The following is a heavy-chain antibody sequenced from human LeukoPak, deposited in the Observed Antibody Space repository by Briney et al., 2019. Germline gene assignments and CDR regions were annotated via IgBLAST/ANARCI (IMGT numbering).Heavy chain of an antibody. Sequence: VGSLRLSCAASVFTFDNYAMNWVRQAPGKGLEWVSYISGGGAKRHYSDSVKGRFTISRDNPKNTPYLQINNLRAEDTAMYYCAKCSGGYYNDAFDIWGRGTMVTVSS. CDR2: ISGGGAKR. J-gene: IGHJ3*02. CDR3: AKCSGGYYNDAFDI. CDR1: VFTFDNYA. D-gene: IGHD3-10*02. V-gene: IGHV3-23*01.